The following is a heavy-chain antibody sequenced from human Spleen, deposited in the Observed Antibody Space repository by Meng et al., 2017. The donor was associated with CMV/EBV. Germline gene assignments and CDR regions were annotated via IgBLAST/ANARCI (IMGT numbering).Heavy chain of an antibody. D-gene: IGHD3-16*01. CDR1: GASIKNYN. CDR2: IQVIGHT. V-gene: IGHV4-59*10. Sequence: QRPEWGARRLQPPEPLSITWLVSGASIKNYNWNWVRQPAGQGLEWIGLIQVIGHTVYNPSLKSRVTVSLDASKSQFSLTLNSVTAADTATYYCAGSRPGGGACDYWGQGILVTVSS. J-gene: IGHJ4*02. CDR3: AGSRPGGGACDY.